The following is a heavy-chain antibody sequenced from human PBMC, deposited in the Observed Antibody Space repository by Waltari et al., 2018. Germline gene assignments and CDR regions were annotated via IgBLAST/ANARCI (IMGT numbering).Heavy chain of an antibody. D-gene: IGHD2-2*01. CDR1: GYTFTGYY. V-gene: IGHV1-2*02. CDR3: ARDPIVPAAEGFYGMDV. J-gene: IGHJ6*02. CDR2: INPNSGGT. Sequence: QVQLVQSGAEVKKPGASVKVSCKASGYTFTGYYMHWVRRAPGQGLEWMGWINPNSGGTNYAQKFQGRVTMTRDTSISTAYMELSRLRSDDTAVYYCARDPIVPAAEGFYGMDVWGQGTTVTVSS.